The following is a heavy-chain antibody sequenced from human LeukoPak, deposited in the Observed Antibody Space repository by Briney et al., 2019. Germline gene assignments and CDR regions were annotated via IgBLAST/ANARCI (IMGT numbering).Heavy chain of an antibody. CDR3: AIDREYFYDSSGYFWPDY. D-gene: IGHD3-22*01. Sequence: PGGSLRLSCAASGFTVSSNYMSWVRQAPGKGLEWVSVIYSGGSTHYADSVKGRFTISRDNSKNTLYLQMNSLRAEDTAVYYWAIDREYFYDSSGYFWPDYWGQGTLVTVSS. CDR1: GFTVSSNY. V-gene: IGHV3-66*02. J-gene: IGHJ4*02. CDR2: IYSGGST.